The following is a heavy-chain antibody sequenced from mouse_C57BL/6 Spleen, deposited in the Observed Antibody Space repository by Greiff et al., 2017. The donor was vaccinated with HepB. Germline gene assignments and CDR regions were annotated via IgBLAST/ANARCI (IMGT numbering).Heavy chain of an antibody. CDR1: GYTFTDYY. Sequence: EVQLQQSGPELVKPGASVKISCKASGYTFTDYYMNWVKQSHGKSLEWIGDINPNNGGTSYNQKFKGKATLTVDKSSSTAYMELRSLTSEDSAVYYCARYGTVVPDYWGQGTTLTVSS. D-gene: IGHD1-1*01. CDR2: INPNNGGT. J-gene: IGHJ2*01. CDR3: ARYGTVVPDY. V-gene: IGHV1-26*01.